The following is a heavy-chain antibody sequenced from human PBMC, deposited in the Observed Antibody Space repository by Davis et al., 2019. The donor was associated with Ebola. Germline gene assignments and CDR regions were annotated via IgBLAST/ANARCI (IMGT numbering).Heavy chain of an antibody. CDR2: IYYSGST. D-gene: IGHD6-13*01. Sequence: SETLSLTCTVSGGSISSYYWSWIRQPPGKGLEWIGYIYYSGSTNYNPSLKSRVTISVDTSKNQFSLKLSSVTAADTAVYYCARAGQLYSSSWYADYWGQGTLVTVSS. V-gene: IGHV4-59*01. J-gene: IGHJ4*02. CDR3: ARAGQLYSSSWYADY. CDR1: GGSISSYY.